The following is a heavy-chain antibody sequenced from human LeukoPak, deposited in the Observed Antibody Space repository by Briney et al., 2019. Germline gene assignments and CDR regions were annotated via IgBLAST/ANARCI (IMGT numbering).Heavy chain of an antibody. CDR2: IYTGGST. CDR1: GFTVSSNY. J-gene: IGHJ6*03. V-gene: IGHV3-53*01. CDR3: ARIPAAMLRDYYYMDV. Sequence: GGSLRLSCAASGFTVSSNYMSWVRQAPGKRLEWVSVIYTGGSTYYADSVKGRFPISRDNSKNTLYLQMNSLRAEDTAVYYCARIPAAMLRDYYYMDVWGKGTTVTVSS. D-gene: IGHD2-2*01.